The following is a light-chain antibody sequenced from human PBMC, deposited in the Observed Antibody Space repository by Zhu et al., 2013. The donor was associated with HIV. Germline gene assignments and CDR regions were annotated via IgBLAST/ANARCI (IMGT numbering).Light chain of an antibody. CDR3: VLYMGSSLHWV. J-gene: IGLJ3*02. V-gene: IGLV8-61*01. CDR2: STN. Sequence: QTVVTQEPSFSVSPGGTVTLTCGLNSGSVSTSYYPSWYQQTPGQAPRTLIYSTNIRSSGVPDRFSGSILGNKAALTITGAQADDESDYYCVLYMGSSLHWVFGGGTKLTVL. CDR1: SGSVSTSYY.